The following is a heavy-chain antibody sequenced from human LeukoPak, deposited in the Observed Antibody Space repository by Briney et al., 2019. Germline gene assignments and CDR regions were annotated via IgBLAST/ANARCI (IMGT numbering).Heavy chain of an antibody. Sequence: PGRSLRLSCAASGFTFSSYGMHCVRQAPGKGLGWVAVIWYDGSNKYYADSVKGRFTISRDNSKNTLYLQMNSLRAEDTAVYYCAREEGDYGGNIDYWGQGTLVTVSS. D-gene: IGHD4-23*01. CDR2: IWYDGSNK. J-gene: IGHJ4*02. CDR1: GFTFSSYG. CDR3: AREEGDYGGNIDY. V-gene: IGHV3-33*01.